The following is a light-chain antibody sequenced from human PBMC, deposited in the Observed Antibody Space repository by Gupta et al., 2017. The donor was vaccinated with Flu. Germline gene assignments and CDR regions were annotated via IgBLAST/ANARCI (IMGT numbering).Light chain of an antibody. Sequence: QSALTQPASVSGSPGQSITISCTGTSSDVGGYNYVSWYQQHPGKAPKLMIYEVSNRPSGVSNRFSGSKSGNTASLTIYGLQAEDEADYYCSSYTSSSTPHYVFGTGTKVTVL. CDR1: SSDVGGYNY. J-gene: IGLJ1*01. V-gene: IGLV2-14*01. CDR3: SSYTSSSTPHYV. CDR2: EVS.